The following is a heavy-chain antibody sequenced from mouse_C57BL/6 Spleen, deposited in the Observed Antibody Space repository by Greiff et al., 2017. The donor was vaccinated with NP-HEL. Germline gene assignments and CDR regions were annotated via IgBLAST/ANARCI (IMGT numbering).Heavy chain of an antibody. D-gene: IGHD2-3*01. CDR3: ARSDGHYGAMDY. V-gene: IGHV1-52*01. CDR2: IDPSDSET. Sequence: QVQLKQPGAELVRPGSSVKLSCKASGYTFTSYWMHWVKQRPIQGLEWIGNIDPSDSETHYNQKFKDKATLTVDKSSSTAYMQLSSLTSEDSAVYYCARSDGHYGAMDYWGQGTSVTVSS. CDR1: GYTFTSYW. J-gene: IGHJ4*01.